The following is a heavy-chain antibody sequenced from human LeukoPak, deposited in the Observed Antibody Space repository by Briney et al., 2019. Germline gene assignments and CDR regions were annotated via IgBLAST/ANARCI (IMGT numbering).Heavy chain of an antibody. Sequence: SETLSLTCAVSGGSISSGGYSWSWIRQPPGKGLEWIGYIYYSGSTNYNPSLKSRVTMSVDTSKNQFSLKLSSVTAADTAVYYCARDRFRQDNYYGSGKEDYYYYMDVWGKGTTVTVSS. CDR2: IYYSGST. V-gene: IGHV4-30-4*07. D-gene: IGHD3-10*01. CDR1: GGSISSGGYS. J-gene: IGHJ6*03. CDR3: ARDRFRQDNYYGSGKEDYYYYMDV.